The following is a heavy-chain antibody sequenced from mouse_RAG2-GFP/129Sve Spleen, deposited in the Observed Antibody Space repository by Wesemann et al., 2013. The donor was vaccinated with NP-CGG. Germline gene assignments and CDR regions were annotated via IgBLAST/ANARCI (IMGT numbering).Heavy chain of an antibody. Sequence: EYAGYISYSGSTYYNPSLKSRISITRDTSKNQYYLQLNSVTTEDTATYYCARRYYGSSLDYWGQGTTLTVSS. D-gene: IGHD1-1*01. CDR2: ISYSGST. CDR3: ARRYYGSSLDY. V-gene: IGHV3-8*02. J-gene: IGHJ2*01.